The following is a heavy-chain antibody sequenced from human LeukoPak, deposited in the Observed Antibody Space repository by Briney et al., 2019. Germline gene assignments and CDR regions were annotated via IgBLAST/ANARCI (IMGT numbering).Heavy chain of an antibody. V-gene: IGHV1-69*05. Sequence: GASVKVSCKASGGTFSSYAISWVRQAPGQGLEWMGGIIPIFGTANYAQKFQGRVTITTDESTSTAYMELSSLRSEDTAVYYCASDDYSNFDYWGQGTLVTVSS. CDR1: GGTFSSYA. CDR3: ASDDYSNFDY. J-gene: IGHJ4*02. CDR2: IIPIFGTA. D-gene: IGHD4-11*01.